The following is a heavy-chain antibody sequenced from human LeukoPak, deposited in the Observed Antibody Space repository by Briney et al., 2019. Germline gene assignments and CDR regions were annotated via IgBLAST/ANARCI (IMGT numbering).Heavy chain of an antibody. CDR1: GYSFTSYW. Sequence: GESLKISCKGSGYSFTSYWIGWVRQMPGKGLEWMGIIYPDDSDTRYSPSFQGQVTISADKSISTAYLQWSSLKASDTAMYYRARRRRDYYDSSGHEYAFDIWGQGTMVTVSS. V-gene: IGHV5-51*01. D-gene: IGHD3-22*01. CDR3: ARRRRDYYDSSGHEYAFDI. CDR2: IYPDDSDT. J-gene: IGHJ3*02.